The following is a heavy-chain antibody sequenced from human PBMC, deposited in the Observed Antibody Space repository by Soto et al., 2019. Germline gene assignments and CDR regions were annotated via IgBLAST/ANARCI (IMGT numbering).Heavy chain of an antibody. Sequence: PLQPMSLPCTVSDGSGRGGSYFWSWVRQPPGKGLEWIGYFYYSGSTKYNPSLKSRVTILEDTSKSQFSLKLNSVTAADTAVYYCAREGRMGTFDYWGQGALVTSPQ. V-gene: IGHV4-61*01. CDR3: AREGRMGTFDY. CDR2: FYYSGST. D-gene: IGHD1-1*01. J-gene: IGHJ4*02. CDR1: DGSGRGGSYF.